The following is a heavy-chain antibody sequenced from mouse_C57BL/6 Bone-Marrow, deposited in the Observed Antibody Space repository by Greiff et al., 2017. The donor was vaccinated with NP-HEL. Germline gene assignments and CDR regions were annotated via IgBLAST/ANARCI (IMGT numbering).Heavy chain of an antibody. D-gene: IGHD3-2*02. CDR3: ARLSSGSWYFDV. V-gene: IGHV1-69*01. J-gene: IGHJ1*03. CDR2: IDPSDSYT. Sequence: VKLMESGAELVMPGASVKLSCKASGYTFTSYWMHWVKQRPGQGLEWIGEIDPSDSYTNYNQKFKGKSTLTVDKSSSTAYMQHSSLTSEDSAVYYCARLSSGSWYFDVWGTGTTVTVSS. CDR1: GYTFTSYW.